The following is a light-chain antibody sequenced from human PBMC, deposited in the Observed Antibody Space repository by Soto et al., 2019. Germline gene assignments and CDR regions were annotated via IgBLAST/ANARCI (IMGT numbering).Light chain of an antibody. V-gene: IGKV1-39*01. CDR2: AAS. CDR3: QQSFSAPRT. Sequence: DIQMTQSPSSQSASAGDRVTITCRASENIRKYLNWYQQKAGEAPNLLIYAASSLQSGVPSRFSGSGSGTDFTLTISSLQPGDFATYYCQQSFSAPRTFGQGTKLEIK. J-gene: IGKJ2*01. CDR1: ENIRKY.